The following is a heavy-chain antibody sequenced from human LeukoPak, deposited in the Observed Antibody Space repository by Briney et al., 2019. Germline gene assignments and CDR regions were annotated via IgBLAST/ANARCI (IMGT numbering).Heavy chain of an antibody. J-gene: IGHJ4*02. CDR3: ARHLYGSGSYN. CDR1: GGSISSGSHY. Sequence: SETLSLTCTVSGGSISSGSHYWGWIRQPPGKGLEWIGCIYYSGNTYYNASLKSRVTISVDASKNQFSLNLSSVTAADTAVYYCARHLYGSGSYNWGQGTLVTVSS. CDR2: IYYSGNT. D-gene: IGHD3-10*01. V-gene: IGHV4-39*01.